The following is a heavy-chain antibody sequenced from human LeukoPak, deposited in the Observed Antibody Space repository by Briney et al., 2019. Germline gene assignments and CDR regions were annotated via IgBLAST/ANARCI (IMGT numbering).Heavy chain of an antibody. D-gene: IGHD3-16*01. J-gene: IGHJ3*02. CDR3: ARVQQDCQTSLGVLRCAFDI. CDR1: GYTFTGYY. Sequence: SSVKVSCKASGYTFTGYYIHWVRQAPGQGLEWIGWINPNTGGTNYAQKFQGCVTMTRDTSINTAYMELSRLRSDDTAVYYCARVQQDCQTSLGVLRCAFDIWGQGTMVTVSS. CDR2: INPNTGGT. V-gene: IGHV1-2*04.